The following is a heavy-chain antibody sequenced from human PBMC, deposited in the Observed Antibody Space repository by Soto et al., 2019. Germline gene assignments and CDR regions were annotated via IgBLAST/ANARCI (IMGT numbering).Heavy chain of an antibody. Sequence: GGSLRLSCSPSGFTFSDYYMSWIRQAPGKGLEWVSYISSSGSTIYYADSVKGRFTISRDNAKNSLYLQMNSLRAEDTAVYYCARMLPRGYYFDYWGQGTLVTVSS. CDR1: GFTFSDYY. J-gene: IGHJ4*02. D-gene: IGHD2-15*01. CDR2: ISSSGSTI. CDR3: ARMLPRGYYFDY. V-gene: IGHV3-11*01.